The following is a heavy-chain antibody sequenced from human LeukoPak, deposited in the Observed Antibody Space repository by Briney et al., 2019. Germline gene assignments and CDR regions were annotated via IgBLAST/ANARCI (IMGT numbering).Heavy chain of an antibody. Sequence: GGSLRLSCTASGFNFSDYAITWVRQAPGKGLEWVGFIRSKTFGGTTEYAASVKGRFTISRDDSKTIAYLQMNSLKTEDTAVYYCTRYGGLNDYWGQGTLVTVSS. CDR2: IRSKTFGGTT. V-gene: IGHV3-49*04. CDR1: GFNFSDYA. CDR3: TRYGGLNDY. J-gene: IGHJ4*02. D-gene: IGHD4/OR15-4a*01.